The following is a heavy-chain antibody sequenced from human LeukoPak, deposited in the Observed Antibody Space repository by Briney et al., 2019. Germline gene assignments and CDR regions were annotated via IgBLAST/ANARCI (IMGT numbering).Heavy chain of an antibody. CDR1: GGSISSYY. Sequence: SETLSLTCTVSGGSISSYYWNWIRQPPGKGLEWIGYVYYSGSTNYNPSLKSRVTISVDTSKNQFSLKLSSVTAADTAVYYCARLSGYRIDYWGQGTLVPVSS. V-gene: IGHV4-59*08. J-gene: IGHJ4*02. CDR2: VYYSGST. D-gene: IGHD3-22*01. CDR3: ARLSGYRIDY.